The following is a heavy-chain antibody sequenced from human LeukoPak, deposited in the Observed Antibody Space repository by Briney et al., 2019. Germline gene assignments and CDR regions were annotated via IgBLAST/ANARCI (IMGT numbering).Heavy chain of an antibody. Sequence: QTGGSLRLSCAASGTYLMHWVRQAPGKGLVWVSHINSDGSWTGYADSVKGRFTISKDNAKNTVSLQMSNLRAEDTAVYYCVTFYETYWGRGTLVTVSS. D-gene: IGHD2/OR15-2a*01. CDR2: INSDGSWT. CDR3: VTFYETY. CDR1: GTYL. V-gene: IGHV3-74*01. J-gene: IGHJ4*02.